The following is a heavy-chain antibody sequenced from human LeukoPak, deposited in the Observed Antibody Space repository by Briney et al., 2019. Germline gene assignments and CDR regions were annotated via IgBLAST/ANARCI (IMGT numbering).Heavy chain of an antibody. V-gene: IGHV1-18*01. D-gene: IGHD6-13*01. CDR1: GYTFTSYG. CDR3: ARDLLWQQLVFDAFDI. J-gene: IGHJ3*02. CDR2: TSAYNGNT. Sequence: GASVKVSCKASGYTFTSYGISWVRQAPGQGLEWMGWTSAYNGNTNYAQKLQGRVTMTTGTSTSTAYMELRSLRSDDTAVYYCARDLLWQQLVFDAFDIWGQGTMVTVSS.